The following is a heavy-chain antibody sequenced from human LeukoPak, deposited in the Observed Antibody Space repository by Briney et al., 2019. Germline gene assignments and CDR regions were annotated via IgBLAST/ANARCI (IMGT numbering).Heavy chain of an antibody. CDR1: GGTFSSYA. V-gene: IGHV1-69*05. Sequence: SVKVSCKASGGTFSSYAISWVRQAPGQGLEWIGGIIPIFGTANYAQKFQGRVTITTDESTSTAYMELSSLRSEDTAVYYCARTDYGDYYIDYWGQGTLVTVSS. D-gene: IGHD4-17*01. J-gene: IGHJ4*02. CDR3: ARTDYGDYYIDY. CDR2: IIPIFGTA.